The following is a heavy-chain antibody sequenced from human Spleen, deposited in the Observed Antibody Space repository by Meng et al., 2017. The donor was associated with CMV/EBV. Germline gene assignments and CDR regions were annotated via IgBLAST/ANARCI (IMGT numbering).Heavy chain of an antibody. D-gene: IGHD3-10*01. Sequence: LTCTFSGFSLSTNGVGVGWIRQPPGKALEWLTLIYWNDDKRYSPSLKSRLTITKDTSKNQVVLTMTNMDPVDTATYYCARTRGCIDYWGQGTLVTVSS. CDR2: IYWNDDK. J-gene: IGHJ4*02. CDR1: GFSLSTNGVG. CDR3: ARTRGCIDY. V-gene: IGHV2-5*01.